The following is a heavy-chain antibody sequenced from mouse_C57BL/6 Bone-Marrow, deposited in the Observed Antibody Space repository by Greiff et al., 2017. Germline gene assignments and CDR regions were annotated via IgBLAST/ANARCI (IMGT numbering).Heavy chain of an antibody. D-gene: IGHD1-1*01. CDR1: GYSFTSYY. CDR3: ASWYYGRSWYFDV. V-gene: IGHV1-66*01. J-gene: IGHJ1*03. CDR2: IYPGSGNT. Sequence: QVQLQQSGPELVKPGASVKISCKASGYSFTSYYIHWVKQRPGQGLEWIGWIYPGSGNTKYNEKFKGKATLTADTSSSTAYMQLSRLTAEDSAVYYCASWYYGRSWYFDVWGTGTTVTVSS.